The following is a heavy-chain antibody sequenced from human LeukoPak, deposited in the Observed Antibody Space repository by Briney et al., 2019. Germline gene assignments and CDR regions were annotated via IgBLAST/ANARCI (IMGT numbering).Heavy chain of an antibody. J-gene: IGHJ4*02. Sequence: PGGSLRLSCAASGFTFSTYGIHWVRQAPGKGLEWVAVISSDESNKYYADSVKGRFTISRDNSKNTLYLQMNSLRAEGTAVYYCAKDRATVITVFDYWGQGTLVTVSS. CDR1: GFTFSTYG. CDR2: ISSDESNK. CDR3: AKDRATVITVFDY. V-gene: IGHV3-30*18. D-gene: IGHD4-17*01.